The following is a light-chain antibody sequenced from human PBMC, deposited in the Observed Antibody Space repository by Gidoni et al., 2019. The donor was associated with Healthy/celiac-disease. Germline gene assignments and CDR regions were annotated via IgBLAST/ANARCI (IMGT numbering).Light chain of an antibody. CDR1: QSVSSSY. Sequence: EIVLTQSPGTLSLSPGERATLSCRASQSVSSSYLAWYQQKPGQAPRLLIYGASSRATGIPDRFSGSGSGTDFTLTISRLEPEDLAGYYCQQYGSSRFTFGPGTKVDIK. CDR2: GAS. J-gene: IGKJ3*01. CDR3: QQYGSSRFT. V-gene: IGKV3-20*01.